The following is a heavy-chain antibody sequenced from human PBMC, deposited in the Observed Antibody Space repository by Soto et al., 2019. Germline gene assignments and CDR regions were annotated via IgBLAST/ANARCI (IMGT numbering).Heavy chain of an antibody. CDR3: AGDLEYSSSWYYYYGLDV. Sequence: PGGSLRLSCAASGFSFSDYSMNWVRQAPGKGLEWLSYISRSGSLNYYADSVKGRFTISRDNAKNSLYLEMNSVRDEDTAMYYCAGDLEYSSSWYYYYGLDVWGHGTTVTVSS. V-gene: IGHV3-48*02. D-gene: IGHD6-6*01. CDR1: GFSFSDYS. CDR2: ISRSGSLN. J-gene: IGHJ6*02.